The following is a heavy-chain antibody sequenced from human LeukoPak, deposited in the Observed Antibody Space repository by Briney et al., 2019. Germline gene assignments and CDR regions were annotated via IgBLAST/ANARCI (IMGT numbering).Heavy chain of an antibody. CDR2: IYSGGST. CDR3: ARSLFSQAFDI. J-gene: IGHJ3*02. V-gene: IGHV3-53*01. Sequence: GGSLRLSCAASGFTVSSNYMSWVRQAPGKGLEWVSVIYSGGSTYYADSVKGRFTISRDNSKNTLYLQMNSLRAEDTAVYYCARSLFSQAFDIWGQGTMVTVSS. CDR1: GFTVSSNY.